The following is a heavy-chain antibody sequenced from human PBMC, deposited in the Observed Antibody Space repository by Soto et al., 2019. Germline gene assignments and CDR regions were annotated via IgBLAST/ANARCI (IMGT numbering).Heavy chain of an antibody. CDR2: IWYDGSNK. CDR1: GFTFSSYG. CDR3: ARDELDKVAGTPGH. V-gene: IGHV3-33*01. J-gene: IGHJ1*01. D-gene: IGHD6-19*01. Sequence: GGSLRLSCAASGFTFSSYGMHWVRQAPGKGLEWVAVIWYDGSNKYYADSVKGRFTISRDNSKNTLYLQMNSLRAEDTAVYYCARDELDKVAGTPGHWGQGTLVTVSS.